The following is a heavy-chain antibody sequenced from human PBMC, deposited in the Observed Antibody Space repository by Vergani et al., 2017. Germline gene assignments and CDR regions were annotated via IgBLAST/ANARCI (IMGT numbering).Heavy chain of an antibody. CDR1: GFTFSSYG. V-gene: IGHV3-30*18. J-gene: IGHJ6*03. Sequence: QVQLVESGGGVVQPGRSLRLSCAASGFTFSSYGMHWVRQAPGKGLEWVAVISDDGSNKYYADSVKGRFTISRDNSKNTLYLQMNSLRAEDTAVYYCAKGGRGYYYMDVWGKGTTVTVSS. CDR3: AKGGRGYYYMDV. CDR2: ISDDGSNK.